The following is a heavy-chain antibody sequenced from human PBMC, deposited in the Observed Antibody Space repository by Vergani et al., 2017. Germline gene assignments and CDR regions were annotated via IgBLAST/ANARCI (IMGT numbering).Heavy chain of an antibody. V-gene: IGHV3-23*01. CDR2: ISGSGGST. CDR3: AKDIAAAAKPKNWFDP. J-gene: IGHJ5*02. Sequence: EVQLLESGGGLVQPGGSLRLSCAASGFTFSSYAMSWVRQAPGKGLEWVSAISGSGGSTDYAESVKGRFTISRDNSKNTLYLQMNSLRAEDTALYSCAKDIAAAAKPKNWFDPWGQGTLVTVSS. D-gene: IGHD6-13*01. CDR1: GFTFSSYA.